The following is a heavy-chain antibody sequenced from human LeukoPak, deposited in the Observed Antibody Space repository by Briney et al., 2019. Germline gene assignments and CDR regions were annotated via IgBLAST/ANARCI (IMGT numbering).Heavy chain of an antibody. J-gene: IGHJ4*02. CDR3: ASLGDSYNIIDY. V-gene: IGHV1-8*01. Sequence: ASVKVSCKASGYTFTSYDINWVRQATGQGLEWMGWMNPNSGNTGYAQKFQGRVTMTRNTSISTAYMELSSLRSEDTAVYYCASLGDSYNIIDYWGQGTLVTVSS. CDR2: MNPNSGNT. D-gene: IGHD5-24*01. CDR1: GYTFTSYD.